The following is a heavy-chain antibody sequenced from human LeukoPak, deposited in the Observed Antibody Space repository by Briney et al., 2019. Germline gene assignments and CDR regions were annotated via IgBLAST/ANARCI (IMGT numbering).Heavy chain of an antibody. CDR2: IYYSGST. Sequence: ASETLSLTCTVSGGSISSSSYYWGWIRQPPGKGLEWIGSIYYSGSTYYNPSLKSRVTISVDTSKNQFSLKLSSVTAADTAVSYCARTAAGTNYFDYWGQGTPVTVSS. D-gene: IGHD6-13*01. CDR3: ARTAAGTNYFDY. V-gene: IGHV4-39*01. J-gene: IGHJ4*02. CDR1: GGSISSSSYY.